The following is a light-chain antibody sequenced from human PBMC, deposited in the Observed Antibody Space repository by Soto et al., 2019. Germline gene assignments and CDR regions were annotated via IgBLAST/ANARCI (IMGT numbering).Light chain of an antibody. V-gene: IGKV1-39*01. CDR1: QSISTY. J-gene: IGKJ2*01. CDR2: AAS. CDR3: QQSYSSPYT. Sequence: DIQMTQSPSSLSAFVGDRVTITCRSSQSISTYLNWYHQKPGKAPKLLISAASSLQSGVPSRFSGSGSGTLFTLTISSLQPADFATYYCQQSYSSPYTFGQGTKLEIK.